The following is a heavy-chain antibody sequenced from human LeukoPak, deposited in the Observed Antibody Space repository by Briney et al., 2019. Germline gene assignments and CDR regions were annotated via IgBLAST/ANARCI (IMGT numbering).Heavy chain of an antibody. CDR3: ARDEYSSSYMDV. Sequence: GGSLRLSCAASGFTFSNYWMHWVRQAPGKGLVWVSRIKSDGSSTNYADSAKGRFTISRDNAKNTLYLQMNSLRAEDTGVYYCARDEYSSSYMDVWGKGTTVTVSS. CDR1: GFTFSNYW. J-gene: IGHJ6*03. CDR2: IKSDGSST. V-gene: IGHV3-74*01. D-gene: IGHD6-6*01.